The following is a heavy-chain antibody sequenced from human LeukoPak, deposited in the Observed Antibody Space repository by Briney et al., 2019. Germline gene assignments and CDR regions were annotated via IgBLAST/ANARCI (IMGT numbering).Heavy chain of an antibody. Sequence: GGSLRLSCAASGFTFSSYSMNWVRQAPGKGLEWVSSISSSSSYIYYADSVKGRFTISRDNAKNSLYLQMNSLRAEDTAVYYCARDTEYYDSSGYLNYFDYWGQGTLVTVSS. D-gene: IGHD3-22*01. CDR1: GFTFSSYS. CDR2: ISSSSSYI. J-gene: IGHJ4*02. CDR3: ARDTEYYDSSGYLNYFDY. V-gene: IGHV3-21*01.